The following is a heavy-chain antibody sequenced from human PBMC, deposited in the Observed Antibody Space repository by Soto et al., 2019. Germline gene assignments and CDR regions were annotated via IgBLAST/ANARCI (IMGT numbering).Heavy chain of an antibody. D-gene: IGHD3-16*02. V-gene: IGHV4-31*03. Sequence: PSETLSLTCSVSGGSISGGGYHWTWIRQHPGKGLEWIGYIYYSGTTYYNPSLESRVTISVDTSRNQFSLKLSSVTAADTAVYYCAREDYDYVWGSYRRFDPWGQGPLVTV. CDR2: IYYSGTT. CDR1: GGSISGGGYH. CDR3: AREDYDYVWGSYRRFDP. J-gene: IGHJ5*02.